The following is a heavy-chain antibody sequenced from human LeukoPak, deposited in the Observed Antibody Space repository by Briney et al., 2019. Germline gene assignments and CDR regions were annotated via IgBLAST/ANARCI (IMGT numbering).Heavy chain of an antibody. V-gene: IGHV5-51*01. J-gene: IGHJ3*02. CDR2: INPGDSDT. D-gene: IGHD2-8*01. CDR1: GYSFTSHW. Sequence: GGSLKISCKGAGYSFTSHWIGWVRQMPGKGLEWMGIINPGDSDTRYSPSFQGQVTISADKSISTAYLQWSSLKASDTAMYYCAKSPRGLYPDAFDIWGLGTMVTVSS. CDR3: AKSPRGLYPDAFDI.